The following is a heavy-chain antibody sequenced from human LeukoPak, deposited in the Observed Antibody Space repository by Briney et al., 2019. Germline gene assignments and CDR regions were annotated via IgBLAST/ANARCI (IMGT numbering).Heavy chain of an antibody. J-gene: IGHJ6*02. Sequence: SETLSLTCTVSGGSISSYYWSWTRQPPGKGLEWIGYIYYSGSTNYNPSLKSRVTISVDTSKNQFSLKLSSVTAADTAVYYCARHGGYSFRYYYYGMDVWGQGTTVTVSS. CDR3: ARHGGYSFRYYYYGMDV. V-gene: IGHV4-59*08. CDR2: IYYSGST. D-gene: IGHD5-18*01. CDR1: GGSISSYY.